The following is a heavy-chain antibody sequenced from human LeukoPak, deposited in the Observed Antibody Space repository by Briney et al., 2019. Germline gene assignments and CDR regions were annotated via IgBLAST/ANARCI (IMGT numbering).Heavy chain of an antibody. CDR1: GFTFSSFA. D-gene: IGHD6-13*01. Sequence: GGSLRLSCAASGFTFSSFAMNWVRRAPGKGLEWVSTTSGNGGATYYADSVKGRITISRDNSKSTLYLQMNSLRAEDTAVYYCAKAPGIAAAGRMDVWGQGTTVTVSS. J-gene: IGHJ6*02. CDR2: TSGNGGAT. V-gene: IGHV3-23*01. CDR3: AKAPGIAAAGRMDV.